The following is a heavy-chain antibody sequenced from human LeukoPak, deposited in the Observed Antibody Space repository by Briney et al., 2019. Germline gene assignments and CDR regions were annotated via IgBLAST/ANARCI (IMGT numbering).Heavy chain of an antibody. J-gene: IGHJ5*02. CDR3: ARLSLEASDYYGSGSYYNWLDP. V-gene: IGHV4-39*01. D-gene: IGHD3-10*01. Sequence: SETLSLTCTVSGDSISTSNSYWGWIRQPPGKGLEWIGSIYYSGSTYYNPSLKSRVTISVDTSKNQFSLKLSSVTAADTAVYYCARLSLEASDYYGSGSYYNWLDPWGQGTLVTVSS. CDR1: GDSISTSNSY. CDR2: IYYSGST.